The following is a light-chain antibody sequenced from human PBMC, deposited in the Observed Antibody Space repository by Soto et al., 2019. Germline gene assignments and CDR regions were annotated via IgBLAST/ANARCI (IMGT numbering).Light chain of an antibody. J-gene: IGKJ1*01. CDR3: QQFNTLPSWT. CDR2: GAS. Sequence: EVVMAQSPATLSGSPGERATLSCRARQSVSSNFAWYQQKPGQAPRLLIYGASTRATGIPARFSGSGSGTEFTLTISILQSEDFAVYYCQQFNTLPSWTFGQGTMVAI. V-gene: IGKV3-15*01. CDR1: QSVSSN.